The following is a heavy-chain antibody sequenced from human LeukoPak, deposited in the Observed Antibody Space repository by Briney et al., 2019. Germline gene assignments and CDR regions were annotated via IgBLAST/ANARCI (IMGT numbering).Heavy chain of an antibody. CDR1: GFTFSSYW. V-gene: IGHV4-34*01. CDR3: ARKLSDYGGPWGY. CDR2: INHSGST. D-gene: IGHD4-23*01. J-gene: IGHJ4*02. Sequence: GSLRLSCAASGFTFSSYWMSWIRQPPGEGLEWIGEINHSGSTNYNPSLKSRVTISVDTSKNQFSLKLSSVTAADTAVYYCARKLSDYGGPWGYWGQGTLVTVSS.